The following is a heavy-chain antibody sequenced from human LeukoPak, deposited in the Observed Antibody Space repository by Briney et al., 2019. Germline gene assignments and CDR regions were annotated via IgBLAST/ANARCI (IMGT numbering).Heavy chain of an antibody. Sequence: GASVKVSCKASGYTFTSYYMHWVRQAPGQGLEWMGWINPNSGGTNYAQKFQGRVTMTRDTSISTAYKELSRLRSDDTAVYYCARDPTEYCSSTSCSTKDYYYYYYMDVWGKGTTVTVSS. CDR1: GYTFTSYY. J-gene: IGHJ6*03. CDR2: INPNSGGT. CDR3: ARDPTEYCSSTSCSTKDYYYYYYMDV. D-gene: IGHD2-2*01. V-gene: IGHV1-2*02.